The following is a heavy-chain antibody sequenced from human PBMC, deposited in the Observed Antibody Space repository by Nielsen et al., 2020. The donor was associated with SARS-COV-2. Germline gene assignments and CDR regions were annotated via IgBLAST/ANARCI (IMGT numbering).Heavy chain of an antibody. Sequence: ASVKVSCKASGYTFTEYYIHWVRQAPGQGLEWLRRINPYSGGTNYAQKFQGTVTMTRDASISTVYMELTSDDTAVYYCARARATIFGLVMSYGMDVWGQGTTVAVSS. CDR3: ARARATIFGLVMSYGMDV. V-gene: IGHV1-2*06. D-gene: IGHD3/OR15-3a*01. CDR1: GYTFTEYY. J-gene: IGHJ6*02. CDR2: INPYSGGT.